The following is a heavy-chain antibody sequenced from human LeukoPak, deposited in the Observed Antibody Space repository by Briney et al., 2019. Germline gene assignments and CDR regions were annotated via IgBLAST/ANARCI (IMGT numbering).Heavy chain of an antibody. V-gene: IGHV3-20*04. D-gene: IGHD4-17*01. J-gene: IGHJ3*02. CDR2: INWNGGST. CDR1: GFTFDDYG. Sequence: GGSLRLSCAASGFTFDDYGMSWVRQAPGKGLEWVSGINWNGGSTGYADSVKGRFTISRDNAKKSLYLQMNSLRAEDTAVYYCARSSPYGDYLVDAFDIWGQGTMVTVSS. CDR3: ARSSPYGDYLVDAFDI.